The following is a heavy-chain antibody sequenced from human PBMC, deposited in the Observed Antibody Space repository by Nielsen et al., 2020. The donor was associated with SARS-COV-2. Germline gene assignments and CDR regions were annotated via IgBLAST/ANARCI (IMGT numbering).Heavy chain of an antibody. CDR1: GFTFSDYY. J-gene: IGHJ6*02. D-gene: IGHD6-13*01. Sequence: GGSLRLSCAASGFTFSDYYMSWIRQAPGKGLEWVSYISSSSSYINYADSVKGRFTISRDNAKNSLYLQMNSLRAEDTAVYYCARVSQQLNYYYYGMDVWGQGTTVTVSS. CDR3: ARVSQQLNYYYYGMDV. CDR2: ISSSSSYI. V-gene: IGHV3-11*05.